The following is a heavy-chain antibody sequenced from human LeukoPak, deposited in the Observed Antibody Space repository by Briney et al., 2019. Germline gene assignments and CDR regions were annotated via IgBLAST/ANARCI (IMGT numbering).Heavy chain of an antibody. CDR1: GFTFSSYG. Sequence: GGSLRLSCAASGFTFSSYGMHWVRQAPGKGLEWVAVISYDGSNKYYADSVKGRFTISRDNSKNTLYLQMNSLRAEDTAVYYCAREGRRAMATKKGYFDYWGQGTLVTVSS. CDR2: ISYDGSNK. CDR3: AREGRRAMATKKGYFDY. J-gene: IGHJ4*02. V-gene: IGHV3-30*03. D-gene: IGHD5-24*01.